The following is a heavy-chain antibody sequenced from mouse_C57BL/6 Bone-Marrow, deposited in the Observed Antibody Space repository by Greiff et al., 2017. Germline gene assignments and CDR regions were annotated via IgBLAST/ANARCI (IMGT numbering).Heavy chain of an antibody. D-gene: IGHD2-3*01. CDR2: INPNNGGT. Sequence: VQLQQSGPELVKPGASVKISCKASGYTFTDYYMNWVKQSHGKSLEWIGDINPNNGGTSYNQKFKGKATLTVDKSSSTAYMELRSLTSEDSAVYYCARDGYYPYAMDYWGQGTSVTGSS. V-gene: IGHV1-26*01. CDR1: GYTFTDYY. CDR3: ARDGYYPYAMDY. J-gene: IGHJ4*01.